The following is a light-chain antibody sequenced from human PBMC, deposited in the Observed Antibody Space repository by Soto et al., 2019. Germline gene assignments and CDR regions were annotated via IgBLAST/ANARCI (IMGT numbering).Light chain of an antibody. CDR2: DDY. CDR1: TSNIEGNS. J-gene: IGLJ3*02. V-gene: IGLV1-44*01. Sequence: QSVLTQPPSASGTPGQRVTISCTGSTSNIEGNSVTWYQRLPGTAPKVLIYDDYQRPSGVPDWFSGSKSGTSASLAISDLQSEDEGYYYCTAGDDSRGAWLFGGGTKLTVL. CDR3: TAGDDSRGAWL.